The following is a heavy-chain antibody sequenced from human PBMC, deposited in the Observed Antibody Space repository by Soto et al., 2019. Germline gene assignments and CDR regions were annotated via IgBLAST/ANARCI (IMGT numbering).Heavy chain of an antibody. D-gene: IGHD2-15*01. V-gene: IGHV3-48*02. CDR3: AREGWPLLQTGMDV. CDR1: VFTFRSYS. J-gene: IGHJ6*02. Sequence: VGCLRLSYSASVFTFRSYSMNWVRQAPGKGLEWVSYISSSNRTINYADSVKGRFIISRDNAKNSLYLQMHSLRDEDTAVYYCAREGWPLLQTGMDVWGQGTTVTVS. CDR2: ISSSNRTI.